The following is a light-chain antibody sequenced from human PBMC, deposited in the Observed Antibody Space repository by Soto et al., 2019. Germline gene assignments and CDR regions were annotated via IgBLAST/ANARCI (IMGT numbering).Light chain of an antibody. CDR3: QQYGTSPLT. CDR1: QSVYINS. V-gene: IGKV3-20*01. J-gene: IGKJ3*01. Sequence: EIVLTQSPGTLSLSLGERATLSCRASQSVYINSLAWYQQKPGQPPRLLIYGAATRASDVPDRFSGSGSGADFALTIDRLEPEDFALYYCQQYGTSPLTFGPGTRVD. CDR2: GAA.